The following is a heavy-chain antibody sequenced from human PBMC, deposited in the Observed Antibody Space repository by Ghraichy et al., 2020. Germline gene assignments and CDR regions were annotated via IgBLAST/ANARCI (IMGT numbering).Heavy chain of an antibody. CDR3: ARRGGSAAGGAFDI. V-gene: IGHV4-39*01. CDR1: GGSISSSSYY. Sequence: GSLRLSCTVSGGSISSSSYYWGWIRQPPGKGLEWIGSIYYSGSTYYNPSLKSRVTISVDTSKNQFSLKLSSVTAADTAVYYCARRGGSAAGGAFDIWGQGTMVTVSS. D-gene: IGHD3-10*01. CDR2: IYYSGST. J-gene: IGHJ3*02.